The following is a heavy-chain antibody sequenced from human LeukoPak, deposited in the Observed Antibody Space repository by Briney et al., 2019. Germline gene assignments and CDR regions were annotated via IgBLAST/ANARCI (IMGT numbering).Heavy chain of an antibody. CDR2: IYSGGST. CDR1: GFTINSNY. Sequence: GGSLRLSCAASGFTINSNYMSWVRQAPGKGLEWVTVIYSGGSTYYADSVKGRFTISRDNSKNTLYLQMNSLRAEDTAVYYCASTQQRITMVRGTTERDYYFDYWGHGTLVTVSS. V-gene: IGHV3-53*01. D-gene: IGHD3-10*01. J-gene: IGHJ4*01. CDR3: ASTQQRITMVRGTTERDYYFDY.